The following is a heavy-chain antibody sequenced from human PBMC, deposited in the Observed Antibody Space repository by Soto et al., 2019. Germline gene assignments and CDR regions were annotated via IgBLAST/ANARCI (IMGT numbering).Heavy chain of an antibody. J-gene: IGHJ4*02. CDR1: GYIFTRYG. CDR3: PRSEWYQLFDS. D-gene: IGHD2-2*01. Sequence: ASVKVSCKSSGYIFTRYGSSWVRQAPGQGLAWMGWSSFYNGNTNIVQRFQDRLIMHTDTSTKTHYVAVRNQRSDDTAGRYLPRSEWYQLFDSWGQGTLVTVSS. V-gene: IGHV1-18*01. CDR2: SSFYNGNT.